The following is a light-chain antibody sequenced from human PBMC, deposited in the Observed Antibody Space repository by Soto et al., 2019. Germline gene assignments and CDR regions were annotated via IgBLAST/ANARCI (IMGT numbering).Light chain of an antibody. CDR1: QSINNW. V-gene: IGKV1-5*01. Sequence: DTQMTQSPSTLSASVGDRVTITCRASQSINNWLAWYQQKPGKAPKLLIYDASSLESGVPSRFSGSGSGTEFTLTISCLQPDDFATYYCQQYNSYPWTFGQGTKVEIK. CDR3: QQYNSYPWT. CDR2: DAS. J-gene: IGKJ1*01.